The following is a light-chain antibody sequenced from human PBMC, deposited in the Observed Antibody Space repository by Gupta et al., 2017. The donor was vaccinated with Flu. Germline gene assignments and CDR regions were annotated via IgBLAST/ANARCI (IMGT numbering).Light chain of an antibody. CDR2: DAS. CDR1: QSVNIF. J-gene: IGKJ2*02. CDR3: QQRSNWPCT. Sequence: EVVLTQSPVTLSLSPGEGITLSCRASQSVNIFLAWYQQRPGQPPRLLINDASTRATDIPARFSGSGSGTEFTLTISSREPEEFAVYYCQQRSNWPCTFGQGTKVDI. V-gene: IGKV3-11*01.